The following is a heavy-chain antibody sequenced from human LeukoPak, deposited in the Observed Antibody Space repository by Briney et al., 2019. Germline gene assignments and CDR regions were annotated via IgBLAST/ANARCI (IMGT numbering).Heavy chain of an antibody. CDR1: GFTFSSYE. Sequence: GGSLRLSCAASGFTFSSYEMNWVRQTPGKGLEWVSYISSSGSTIYYADSVKGRFTISRDNAKNSLYLQMNSLRAEDTALYYCAREGGYYYDSSGSDWGQGTLVTVSS. J-gene: IGHJ4*02. D-gene: IGHD3-22*01. CDR2: ISSSGSTI. V-gene: IGHV3-48*03. CDR3: AREGGYYYDSSGSD.